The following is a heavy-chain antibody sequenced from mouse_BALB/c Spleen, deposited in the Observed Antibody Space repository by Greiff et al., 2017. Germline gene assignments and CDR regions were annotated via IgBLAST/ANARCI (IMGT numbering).Heavy chain of an antibody. CDR3: ARQGTTYPFAY. CDR2: ISSGGGST. Sequence: EVKLMESGGGLVKPGGSLKLSCAASGFAFSSYDMSWVRQTPEKRLEWVAYISSGGGSTYYPDTVKGRFTISRDNAKNTLYLQMSSLKSEDTAMYYCARQGTTYPFAYWGQGTLVTVSA. J-gene: IGHJ3*01. V-gene: IGHV5-12-1*01. CDR1: GFAFSSYD. D-gene: IGHD5-5*01.